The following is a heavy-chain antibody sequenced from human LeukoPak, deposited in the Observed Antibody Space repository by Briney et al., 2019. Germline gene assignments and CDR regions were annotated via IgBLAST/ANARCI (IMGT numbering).Heavy chain of an antibody. V-gene: IGHV4-34*01. CDR3: ARQRLGSSGWYREFDY. J-gene: IGHJ4*02. D-gene: IGHD6-19*01. CDR2: INHSGST. CDR1: GFTFSTYA. Sequence: GSMRLSCAASGFTFSTYAMNWVRQAPGKGLEWIGEINHSGSTNYNPSLKSRVTISVDTSKNQFSLKLSSVTAADTAVYYCARQRLGSSGWYREFDYWGQGTLVTVSS.